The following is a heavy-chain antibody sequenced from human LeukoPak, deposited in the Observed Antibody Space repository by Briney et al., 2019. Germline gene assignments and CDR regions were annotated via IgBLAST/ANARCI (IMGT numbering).Heavy chain of an antibody. Sequence: GGSLRLSCAASGFTFSSYGMHWVRQAPGKGLEWVAVISYDGSNKYYADSVEGRFTISRDNSKNTLYLQMNSLRAEDTAVYCCAKGYGWEASYYYYYMDVWGKGTTVTFSS. CDR2: ISYDGSNK. J-gene: IGHJ6*03. CDR1: GFTFSSYG. V-gene: IGHV3-30*18. D-gene: IGHD1-26*01. CDR3: AKGYGWEASYYYYYMDV.